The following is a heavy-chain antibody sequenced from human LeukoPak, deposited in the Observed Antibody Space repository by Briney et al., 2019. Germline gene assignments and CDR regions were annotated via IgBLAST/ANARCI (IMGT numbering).Heavy chain of an antibody. J-gene: IGHJ4*02. D-gene: IGHD4/OR15-4a*01. CDR2: IYYSGRT. Sequence: PSETLSLTCTVSGGSISSYYWSWIRQPPGKGLEWIEYIYYSGRTNYNPSLKSRVTISVDTSKNQFSLKLSSVTAADTAVYYCARGYGGNAIDYWGQGTLVTVSS. CDR3: ARGYGGNAIDY. V-gene: IGHV4-59*01. CDR1: GGSISSYY.